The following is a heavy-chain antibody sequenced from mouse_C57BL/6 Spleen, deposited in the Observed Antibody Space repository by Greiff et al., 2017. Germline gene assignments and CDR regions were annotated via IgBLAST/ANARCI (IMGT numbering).Heavy chain of an antibody. Sequence: VKLMESGPELVKPGASVKISCKASGYAFSSSWMNWVKQRPGKGLEWIGRIYPGDGDTNYNGKFKGKATLTADKSSSTAYMQLSSLTSEDSAVYFCARLLRGYFDVWGTGTTVTVSS. CDR3: ARLLRGYFDV. CDR2: IYPGDGDT. D-gene: IGHD1-1*01. CDR1: GYAFSSSW. V-gene: IGHV1-82*01. J-gene: IGHJ1*03.